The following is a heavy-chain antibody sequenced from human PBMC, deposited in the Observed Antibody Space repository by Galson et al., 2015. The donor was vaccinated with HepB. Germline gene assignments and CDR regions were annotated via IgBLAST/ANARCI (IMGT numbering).Heavy chain of an antibody. D-gene: IGHD5-24*01. CDR2: INPSGGST. J-gene: IGHJ3*02. CDR3: ARELVEMATILPRDAFDI. CDR1: GYTFTSYY. V-gene: IGHV1-46*01. Sequence: SVKVSCKASGYTFTSYYMHWVRQAPGQGLEWMGIINPSGGSTSYAQKFQGRVTMTRDTSTSTVYMELSSLRSEDTAVYYCARELVEMATILPRDAFDIWGQGTMVTISS.